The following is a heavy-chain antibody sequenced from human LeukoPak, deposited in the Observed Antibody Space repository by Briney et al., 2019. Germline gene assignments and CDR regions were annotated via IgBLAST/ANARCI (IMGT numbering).Heavy chain of an antibody. Sequence: GGSLRLSRAASGFTFRSYAMHWVRQAPGKGLEWVALISYDGSNKYYGDSVKGRFTISRDNSNNTLYLQMNSLRAEDTAVYYCAKDRETTSSGTFGNWGQGTLVTVSS. V-gene: IGHV3-30-3*01. CDR1: GFTFRSYA. J-gene: IGHJ4*02. D-gene: IGHD6-13*01. CDR2: ISYDGSNK. CDR3: AKDRETTSSGTFGN.